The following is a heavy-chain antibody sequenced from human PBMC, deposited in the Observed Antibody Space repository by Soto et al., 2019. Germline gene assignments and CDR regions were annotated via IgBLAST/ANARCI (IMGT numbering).Heavy chain of an antibody. Sequence: VASVKVSCKASGYTFTSYYVHWVRRAPGQGLEWMGIINPSGGSTNYAQKFQGRVTVTRDTSTSTVYMELSSLRSEDTAVYYCARDHSIAAAGAWWLDPWGQGTLVTVSS. J-gene: IGHJ5*02. D-gene: IGHD6-13*01. V-gene: IGHV1-46*01. CDR1: GYTFTSYY. CDR2: INPSGGST. CDR3: ARDHSIAAAGAWWLDP.